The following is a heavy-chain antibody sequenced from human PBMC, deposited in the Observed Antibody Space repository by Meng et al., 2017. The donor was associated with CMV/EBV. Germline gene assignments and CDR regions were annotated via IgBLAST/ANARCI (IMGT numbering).Heavy chain of an antibody. J-gene: IGHJ4*02. CDR2: IYYSGST. CDR1: GGSISSSSYY. V-gene: IGHV4-39*07. CDR3: ARAWSRAIFGVASASFDY. Sequence: GSLRLSCTVSGGSISSSSYYWGWIRQPPGKGLVWIGSIYYSGSTYYNPSLKSRVTISVDTSKNQFSLKLSSVTAADTAVYYCARAWSRAIFGVASASFDYWGQGTLVTVSS. D-gene: IGHD3-3*01.